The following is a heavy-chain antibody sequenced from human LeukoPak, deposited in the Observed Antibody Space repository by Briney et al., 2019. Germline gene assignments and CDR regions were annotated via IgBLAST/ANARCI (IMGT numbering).Heavy chain of an antibody. CDR3: AGPAYYDILTGYYTDAFDI. Sequence: TSETLSLTRTVSGGSISSSSYYWGWIRQPPGKGLEWIGSIYYSGSTYYNPSLKSRVTISVDTSKNQFSLKLSSVTAADTAVYYCAGPAYYDILTGYYTDAFDIWGQGTMVTVSS. CDR2: IYYSGST. V-gene: IGHV4-39*01. D-gene: IGHD3-9*01. CDR1: GGSISSSSYY. J-gene: IGHJ3*02.